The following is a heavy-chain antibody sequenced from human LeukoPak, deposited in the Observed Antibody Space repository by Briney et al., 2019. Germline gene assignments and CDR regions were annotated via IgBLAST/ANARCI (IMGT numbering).Heavy chain of an antibody. D-gene: IGHD4-23*01. Sequence: GGSLRLSCRVSGFTFSSYAMSWVRQAPGKGLEWVSAVSTTGASTYYADSVKGRFTVSRDNSKNTLSLQMDSLRVEDTALYYCAKDWTTVVTPKGYYFDSWGQGTLVTVSS. CDR1: GFTFSSYA. CDR2: VSTTGAST. J-gene: IGHJ4*02. V-gene: IGHV3-23*01. CDR3: AKDWTTVVTPKGYYFDS.